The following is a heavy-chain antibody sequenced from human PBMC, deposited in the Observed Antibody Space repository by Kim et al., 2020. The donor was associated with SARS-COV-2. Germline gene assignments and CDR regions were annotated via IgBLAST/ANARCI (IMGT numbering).Heavy chain of an antibody. CDR1: GGTFSSYA. D-gene: IGHD2-21*02. CDR3: ARDCGGDCYPPDFDY. CDR2: IIPIFGTA. J-gene: IGHJ4*02. Sequence: SVKVSCKASGGTFSSYATSWVRQAPGQGLEWMGGIIPIFGTANYAQKFQGRVTITADESTSTAYMELSSLRSEDTAVYYCARDCGGDCYPPDFDYWGQGTLVTVSS. V-gene: IGHV1-69*13.